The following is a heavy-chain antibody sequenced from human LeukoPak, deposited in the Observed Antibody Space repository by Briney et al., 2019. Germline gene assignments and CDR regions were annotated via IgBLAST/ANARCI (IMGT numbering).Heavy chain of an antibody. CDR2: IIPIFGTA. D-gene: IGHD6-13*01. CDR3: ARGGGTRSEYSSSRRYFDY. V-gene: IGHV1-69*06. CDR1: GGTFSSNA. J-gene: IGHJ4*02. Sequence: ASVKVSCKASGGTFSSNAIIWVRQASGQGLEWMGGIIPIFGTANYAQTFQGRVTITADKSTSTAYMELGSLRSDDTAVYYCARGGGTRSEYSSSRRYFDYWGQGTLVTVSS.